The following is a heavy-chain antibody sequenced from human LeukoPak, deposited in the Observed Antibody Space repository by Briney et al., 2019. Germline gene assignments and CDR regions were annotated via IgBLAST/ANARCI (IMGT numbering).Heavy chain of an antibody. Sequence: SETLSLTCTVSGGSISGYYWKWIRQPPGQGLESIGYTSDSGGHTDYRPSLKSRVAISVDTSKNQFSLKLTFATAADTAVYYCARWHSHGRYFDYWGQGALVTVSS. V-gene: IGHV4-59*01. D-gene: IGHD2-21*01. CDR3: ARWHSHGRYFDY. CDR2: TSDSGGHT. J-gene: IGHJ4*02. CDR1: GGSISGYY.